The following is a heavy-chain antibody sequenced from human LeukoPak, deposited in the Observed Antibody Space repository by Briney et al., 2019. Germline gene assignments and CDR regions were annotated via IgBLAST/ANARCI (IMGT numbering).Heavy chain of an antibody. Sequence: PSETLTLTCAVYGGSYSGYYWSWIRQPPGKGLEWIGEINHSGSTNYHPSLKSRVTISVDTSKNQFCLKLRSVTAADTAVYYCARDRRIGRGYSYGSRFDIWGQGTMVTVSS. D-gene: IGHD5-18*01. CDR3: ARDRRIGRGYSYGSRFDI. CDR1: GGSYSGYY. V-gene: IGHV4-34*01. CDR2: INHSGST. J-gene: IGHJ3*02.